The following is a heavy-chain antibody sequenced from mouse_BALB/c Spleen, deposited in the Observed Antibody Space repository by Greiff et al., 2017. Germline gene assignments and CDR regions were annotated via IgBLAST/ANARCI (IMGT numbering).Heavy chain of an antibody. Sequence: QVQLQQPGAELVKPGASVKLSCKASGYTFTSYYMYWVKQRPGQGLEWIGGINPSNGGTNFNEKFKSKATLTVDKSSSTAYMQLSSLTSEDSAVYDCTRGIYYDYDEAWFAYWGQGTLVTVSA. CDR1: GYTFTSYY. CDR2: INPSNGGT. D-gene: IGHD2-4*01. V-gene: IGHV1S81*02. J-gene: IGHJ3*01. CDR3: TRGIYYDYDEAWFAY.